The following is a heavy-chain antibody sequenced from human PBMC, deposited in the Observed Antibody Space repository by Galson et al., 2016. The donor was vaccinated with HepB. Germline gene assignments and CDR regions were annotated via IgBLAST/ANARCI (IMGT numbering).Heavy chain of an antibody. Sequence: SLRLSCAAYGLPVSNDYMSWVRQAPGKGLKWVSVSYGDGRTYYAESVKGRFTISGDTSKNTVLLQMNSLRGEDTAVYYCARDPGFRNGMDVWGQGTTVTVS. J-gene: IGHJ6*02. V-gene: IGHV3-53*01. CDR2: SYGDGRT. CDR3: ARDPGFRNGMDV. CDR1: GLPVSNDY.